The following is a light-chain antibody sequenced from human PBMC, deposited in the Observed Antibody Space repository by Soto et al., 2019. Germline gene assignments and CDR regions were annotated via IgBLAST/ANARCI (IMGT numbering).Light chain of an antibody. CDR1: QDISSW. CDR2: AAS. CDR3: QQANGIPLT. V-gene: IGKV1D-12*01. Sequence: DIQMTQSPSSVSASVGDRVTITCRASQDISSWLAWYQQKPGKAPKLLIYAASSLQSGVPSRFSGSGSGTDFTLTISSLQSEDFATYYCQQANGIPLTFGGGTKVEI. J-gene: IGKJ4*01.